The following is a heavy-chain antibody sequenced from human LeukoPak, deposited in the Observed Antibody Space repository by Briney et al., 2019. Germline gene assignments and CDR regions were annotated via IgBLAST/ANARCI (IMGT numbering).Heavy chain of an antibody. J-gene: IGHJ4*02. CDR3: ARDLGYCTNGVCHTRFDY. D-gene: IGHD2-8*01. Sequence: PGGSLRLSCAASRFTFSTYGMSWVRQAPGKGLEWVSSISGSGGSTNYADSVKGRFTISRDNSKNTLYLQMNSLRDEDTAVYYCARDLGYCTNGVCHTRFDYWGQGTLVAVSS. V-gene: IGHV3-23*01. CDR2: ISGSGGST. CDR1: RFTFSTYG.